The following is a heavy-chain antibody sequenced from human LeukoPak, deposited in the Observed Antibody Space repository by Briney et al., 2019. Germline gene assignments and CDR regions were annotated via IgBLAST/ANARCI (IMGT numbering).Heavy chain of an antibody. J-gene: IGHJ4*02. CDR2: INPNSGGT. D-gene: IGHD5-18*01. Sequence: ASVKVSCKASGYTFTGYYMHWVRQAPGQRLEWMGWINPNSGGTNYAQKFQGRVTMTRDTSISTAYMELSRLRSDDTAVYYCASMYTAMVTVIDYWGQGTLVTVSS. CDR1: GYTFTGYY. CDR3: ASMYTAMVTVIDY. V-gene: IGHV1-2*02.